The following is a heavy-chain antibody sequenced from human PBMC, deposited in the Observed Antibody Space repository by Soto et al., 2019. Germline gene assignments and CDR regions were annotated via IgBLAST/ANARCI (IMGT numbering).Heavy chain of an antibody. D-gene: IGHD2-15*01. J-gene: IGHJ5*02. CDR1: CYSISSGYY. Sequence: SETLSLTCAVSCYSISSGYYWGWIRQPPGKGLEWIGSIYHSGSTYYNPSLKSRVTISVDTSKNQFSLKLSSVTAADTAVYYCATQHCSGGSCYWNWFDPWGQGTLVTVSS. V-gene: IGHV4-38-2*01. CDR3: ATQHCSGGSCYWNWFDP. CDR2: IYHSGST.